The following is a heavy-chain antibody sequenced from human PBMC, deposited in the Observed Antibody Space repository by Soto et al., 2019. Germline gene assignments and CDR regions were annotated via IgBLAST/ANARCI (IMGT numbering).Heavy chain of an antibody. CDR2: VYYTGNT. Sequence: PSETLSLTCTVSGGSISSYYWSWIRQPPGKGLEWIGFVYYTGNTYYNPSLKSRVTISVVTSKNQFSLKLSSVTAADTAVYYCARSDFWSGYYTDYWGQGTLVTVSS. CDR3: ARSDFWSGYYTDY. D-gene: IGHD3-3*01. CDR1: GGSISSYY. J-gene: IGHJ4*02. V-gene: IGHV4-59*06.